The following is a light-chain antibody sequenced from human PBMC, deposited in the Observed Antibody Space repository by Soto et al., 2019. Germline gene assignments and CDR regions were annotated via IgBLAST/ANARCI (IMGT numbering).Light chain of an antibody. CDR3: QQYGSSPYT. CDR1: QSVSSSY. CDR2: GAS. Sequence: EIVLTQSPGTLSLSPGERATLSCRASQSVSSSYLAWYQQKPGQAPRLLIYGASSRATGIPDRFSGSGSGTDFTLTIRRLDPEDFAVYYCQQYGSSPYTFGQGTKLEIK. V-gene: IGKV3-20*01. J-gene: IGKJ2*01.